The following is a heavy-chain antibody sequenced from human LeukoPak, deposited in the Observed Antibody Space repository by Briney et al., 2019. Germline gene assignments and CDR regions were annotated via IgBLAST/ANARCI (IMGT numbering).Heavy chain of an antibody. V-gene: IGHV1-24*01. CDR1: GYTFTSYY. CDR3: ATALSYSGSYFRFMRPVDY. CDR2: FDPEDGET. D-gene: IGHD1-26*01. J-gene: IGHJ4*02. Sequence: ASVKVSCKASGYTFTSYYMHWVRQAPGKGLEWMGGFDPEDGETIYAQKFQGRVTMTEDTSTDTAYMELSSLRSEDTAVYYCATALSYSGSYFRFMRPVDYWGQGTLVTVSS.